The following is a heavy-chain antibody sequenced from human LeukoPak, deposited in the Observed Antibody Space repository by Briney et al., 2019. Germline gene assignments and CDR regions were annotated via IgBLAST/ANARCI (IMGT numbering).Heavy chain of an antibody. D-gene: IGHD2-2*01. J-gene: IGHJ4*02. CDR2: INPNSGGT. Sequence: ASVKVSCKASGGTFSSYAISWVRQAPGQGLEWMGWINPNSGGTNYAQKFQGRVTMTRDTSISTAYMELSRLRSDDTAVYYCARGAPVVPAALHDYWGQGTLVTVSS. CDR3: ARGAPVVPAALHDY. CDR1: GGTFSSYA. V-gene: IGHV1-2*02.